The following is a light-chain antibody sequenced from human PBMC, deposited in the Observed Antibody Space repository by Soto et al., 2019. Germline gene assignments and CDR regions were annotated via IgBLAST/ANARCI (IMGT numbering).Light chain of an antibody. Sequence: QSALTQPASVSGSLGQSITISCTGTSSDVGGYNFVSWYQQHPGKAPKLMIYDVNNRPSGVSNRFSGSKSGNTASLTISGLQAEDEADYYCTSYTSRLNYVFGTGTKLTVL. J-gene: IGLJ1*01. V-gene: IGLV2-14*01. CDR1: SSDVGGYNF. CDR3: TSYTSRLNYV. CDR2: DVN.